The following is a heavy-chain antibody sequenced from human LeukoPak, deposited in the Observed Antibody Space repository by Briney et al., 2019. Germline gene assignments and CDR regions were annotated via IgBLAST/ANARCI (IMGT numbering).Heavy chain of an antibody. J-gene: IGHJ4*02. CDR3: TRAAAGTFDY. D-gene: IGHD6-13*01. Sequence: GGCLRLSCAASVFTLSSYWMLWVRQALWKGLVWVSRINSDGSSTSYADSVKGRFTISRDNAKNTLYLQMNSLRAEDTAVYYCTRAAAGTFDYWGQGTLVTVSS. CDR2: INSDGSST. V-gene: IGHV3-74*01. CDR1: VFTLSSYW.